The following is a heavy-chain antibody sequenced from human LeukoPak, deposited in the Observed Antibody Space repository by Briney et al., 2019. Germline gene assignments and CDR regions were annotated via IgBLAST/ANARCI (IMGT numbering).Heavy chain of an antibody. J-gene: IGHJ3*02. D-gene: IGHD3-3*01. V-gene: IGHV5-51*01. Sequence: GEALKISCKGSGYSFTSYWIGWGRQMPGEGLVWMGIIYPCDSDTRYSPSLQGQVTISADKSISPAYLQWSSLNASDTAMSYCARGGTKTYYDFWSDVVRGRAFDIWGQGTMVTVSS. CDR2: IYPCDSDT. CDR1: GYSFTSYW. CDR3: ARGGTKTYYDFWSDVVRGRAFDI.